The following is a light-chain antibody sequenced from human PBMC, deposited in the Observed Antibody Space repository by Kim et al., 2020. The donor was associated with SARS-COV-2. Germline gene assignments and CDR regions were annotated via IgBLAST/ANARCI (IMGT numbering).Light chain of an antibody. CDR3: CSYTTSSTCL. V-gene: IGLV2-14*03. J-gene: IGLJ2*01. CDR1: SSDVGAYDY. Sequence: QSALTQPASVSGSPGQSITISCTGTSSDVGAYDYVSWYQQHPGKAPKLMIYDVSKRPSGVSNRFSGSKSGNTASLTISGLQAEDEADYYCCSYTTSSTCLFGGGTQLTVL. CDR2: DVS.